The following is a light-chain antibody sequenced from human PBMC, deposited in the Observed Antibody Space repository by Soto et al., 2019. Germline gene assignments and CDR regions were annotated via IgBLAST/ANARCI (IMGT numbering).Light chain of an antibody. V-gene: IGKV1-5*01. CDR2: DAS. CDR3: QKYNSAPLT. J-gene: IGKJ4*01. CDR1: QSISIW. Sequence: DIQMTQSPSTLSASVGDRVTLTCRASQSISIWLAWYQQKPGKAPKLLIYDASSLESGVPSRFSGSGSGTEFTLTISSLQPEDVATYYCQKYNSAPLTFGGGTKVDIK.